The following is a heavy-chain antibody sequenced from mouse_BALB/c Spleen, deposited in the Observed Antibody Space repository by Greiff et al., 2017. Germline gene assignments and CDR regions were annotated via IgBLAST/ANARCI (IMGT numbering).Heavy chain of an antibody. Sequence: EVKVVESGGGLVKPGGSLKLSCAASGFTFSSYAMSWVRQTPEKRLEWVASISSGGSTYYPDSVKGRFTISRDNARNILYLQMSSLRSEDTAMYYCARRGVYYYGSSYPLYYAMDYWGQGTSVTVSS. J-gene: IGHJ4*01. V-gene: IGHV5-6-5*01. CDR3: ARRGVYYYGSSYPLYYAMDY. D-gene: IGHD1-1*01. CDR2: ISSGGST. CDR1: GFTFSSYA.